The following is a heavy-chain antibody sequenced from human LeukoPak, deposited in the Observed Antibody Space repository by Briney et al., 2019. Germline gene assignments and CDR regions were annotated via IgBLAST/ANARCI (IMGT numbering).Heavy chain of an antibody. Sequence: GGSLRLSCAASGFTFSSYEMNWVRQAPGKGLEWVSYISSSGSTIYYADSVKGRFTISRDNAKNSLYPQMNSLRAEDTAVYYCARTYCGGDCYADYWGQGTLVTVSS. J-gene: IGHJ4*02. V-gene: IGHV3-48*03. CDR1: GFTFSSYE. CDR2: ISSSGSTI. D-gene: IGHD2-21*02. CDR3: ARTYCGGDCYADY.